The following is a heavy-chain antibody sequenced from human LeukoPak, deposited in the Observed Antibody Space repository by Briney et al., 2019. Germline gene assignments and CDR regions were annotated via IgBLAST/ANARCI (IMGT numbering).Heavy chain of an antibody. CDR2: ISYDGSNK. CDR3: ANARYFDWLSAPGGGGY. CDR1: GFTFSSYG. Sequence: GGSPRLSCAASGFTFSSYGMHWVRQAPGKGLEWVAVISYDGSNKYYADSVKGRFTISRDNSKNTLYLQMNSLRAEDTAVYYCANARYFDWLSAPGGGGYWGQGTLVTVSS. D-gene: IGHD3-9*01. J-gene: IGHJ4*02. V-gene: IGHV3-30*18.